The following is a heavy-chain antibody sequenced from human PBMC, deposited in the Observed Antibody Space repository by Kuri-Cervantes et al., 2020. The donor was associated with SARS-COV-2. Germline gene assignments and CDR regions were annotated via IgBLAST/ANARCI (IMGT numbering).Heavy chain of an antibody. D-gene: IGHD6-13*01. J-gene: IGHJ6*02. V-gene: IGHV3-33*01. Sequence: GGSLRPSCAASGFTFSSYGMHWVRQAPGKGLEWLAVIWYDGSNKYYADSVKGRFTISRDNSKDTLYLQMNSLRAEDTAVYYCARSARAAGTYYYYGMDVWGQGTTVTVSS. CDR2: IWYDGSNK. CDR1: GFTFSSYG. CDR3: ARSARAAGTYYYYGMDV.